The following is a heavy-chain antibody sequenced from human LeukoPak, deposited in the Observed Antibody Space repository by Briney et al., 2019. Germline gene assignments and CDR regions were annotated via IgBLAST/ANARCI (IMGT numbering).Heavy chain of an antibody. D-gene: IGHD2-2*01. J-gene: IGHJ5*02. V-gene: IGHV4-34*01. CDR3: ARPLGYCSSSSCPQSWFDP. CDR2: INHRGST. CDR1: GGSFSGYY. Sequence: SETLSLTCSVSGGSFSGYYWTWIRQPPGKGLEWIGEINHRGSTNYNPSLKSRVTISVDTSKNQFSLKLTSVTAADTAVYYCARPLGYCSSSSCPQSWFDPWGQGTLVTVSS.